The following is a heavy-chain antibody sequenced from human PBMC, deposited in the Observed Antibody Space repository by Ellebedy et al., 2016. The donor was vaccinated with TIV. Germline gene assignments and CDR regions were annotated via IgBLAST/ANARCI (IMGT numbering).Heavy chain of an antibody. V-gene: IGHV3-23*01. CDR1: GFTFSSYA. D-gene: IGHD3-3*01. Sequence: GGSLRLXCAASGFTFSSYAMSWVRQAPGKGLEWVSAISGSGGSTYYADSVKGRFTISRDNSKNTLYLQMNSLRAEDTAVYYCAKHTSKFGVVITDFDYWGQGTLVTVSS. CDR2: ISGSGGST. CDR3: AKHTSKFGVVITDFDY. J-gene: IGHJ4*02.